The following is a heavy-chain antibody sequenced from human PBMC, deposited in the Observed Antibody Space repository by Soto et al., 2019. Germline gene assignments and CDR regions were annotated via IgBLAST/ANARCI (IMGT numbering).Heavy chain of an antibody. V-gene: IGHV1-2*04. CDR1: GGTFSSYA. Sequence: GASVKVSCKASGGTFSSYAISWVRQAPGQGLEWMGWINPNSGGTNYAQKFQGWVTMTRDTSISTAYMELSRLRSDDAAVYYCARGGHIVVVTAIHWFDPWGQGTLVTVSS. D-gene: IGHD2-21*02. J-gene: IGHJ5*02. CDR2: INPNSGGT. CDR3: ARGGHIVVVTAIHWFDP.